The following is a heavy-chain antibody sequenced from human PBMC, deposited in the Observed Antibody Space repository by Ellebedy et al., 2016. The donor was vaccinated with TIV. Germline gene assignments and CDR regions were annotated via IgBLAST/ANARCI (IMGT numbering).Heavy chain of an antibody. V-gene: IGHV3-53*01. D-gene: IGHD3-16*01. CDR1: GFIVRSDY. CDR3: ARLLGEGAFDI. J-gene: IGHJ3*02. CDR2: IYSDGAT. Sequence: GESLKISCSVSGFIVRSDYMSWVRQAPGKGLEWVSVIYSDGATQYADSVKGRFTISRDTSKSTLYLQMNTLRADDTAVYYCARLLGEGAFDIWGQGTMVTVSS.